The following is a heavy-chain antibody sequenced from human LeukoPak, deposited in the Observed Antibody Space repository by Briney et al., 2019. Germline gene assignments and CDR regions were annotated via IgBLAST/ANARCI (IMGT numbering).Heavy chain of an antibody. CDR2: IIPIFGTA. D-gene: IGHD1-26*01. Sequence: ASVKVSCKASGGTFSSYAISWVRQAPGQGLEWMGGIIPIFGTANYAQKSQGRVTITADESTSTAYMELSSLRSEDTAVYYCARGHSGSYYDSDFDYWGQGTLVTVSS. V-gene: IGHV1-69*13. CDR1: GGTFSSYA. CDR3: ARGHSGSYYDSDFDY. J-gene: IGHJ4*02.